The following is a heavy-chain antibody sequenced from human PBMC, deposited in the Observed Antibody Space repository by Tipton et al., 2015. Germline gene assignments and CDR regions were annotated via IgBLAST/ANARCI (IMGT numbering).Heavy chain of an antibody. CDR2: ISSRGNTI. V-gene: IGHV3-48*01. CDR3: ARGDFDWLLSPFDY. D-gene: IGHD3-9*01. Sequence: SLRLSCAASGFTFSSYSMNWVRQAPGKGLEWVSYISSRGNTIYYAESVKGRFTISRDKAKNSLYLQMNSLRAEDTAVYYCARGDFDWLLSPFDYWGQGTLVTVSS. CDR1: GFTFSSYS. J-gene: IGHJ4*02.